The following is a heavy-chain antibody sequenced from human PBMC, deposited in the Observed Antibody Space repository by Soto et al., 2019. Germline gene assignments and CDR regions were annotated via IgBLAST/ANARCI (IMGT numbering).Heavy chain of an antibody. V-gene: IGHV4-59*01. J-gene: IGHJ4*02. CDR3: ARGSFGQPGVDY. CDR2: IYYSGST. CDR1: GGSISSYY. D-gene: IGHD2-15*01. Sequence: PSETLSLTCTVSGGSISSYYWSWIRQPPGKGLEWIGYIYYSGSTNYNPSLKSRVTISVDTSKNQFSLKLSSVTAADTAVYYCARGSFGQPGVDYWGQGTLVTVSS.